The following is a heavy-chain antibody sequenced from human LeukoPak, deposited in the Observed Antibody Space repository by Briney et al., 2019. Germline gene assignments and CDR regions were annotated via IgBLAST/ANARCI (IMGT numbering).Heavy chain of an antibody. CDR2: IAYDGGNI. D-gene: IGHD2-2*01. V-gene: IGHV3-30*03. CDR3: ARETSVVVPAAMAYFDY. CDR1: GFTFSPYP. Sequence: GGSLRLSCATSGFTFSPYPMHWVRQAPGKGLEWVAVIAYDGGNIFYAPSVRGRFTISRDNSRGTLSLQMNSLKVEDTAVYYCARETSVVVPAAMAYFDYWGQGTLVTVSS. J-gene: IGHJ4*02.